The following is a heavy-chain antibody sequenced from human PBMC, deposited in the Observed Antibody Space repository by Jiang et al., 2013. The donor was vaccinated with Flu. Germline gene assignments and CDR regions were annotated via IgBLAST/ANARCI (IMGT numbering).Heavy chain of an antibody. CDR2: IIPIFGTA. CDR3: AREGGSSSMDYYYYYMDV. J-gene: IGHJ6*03. V-gene: IGHV1-69*01. CDR1: GGTFSSYA. D-gene: IGHD6-6*01. Sequence: SGAEVKKPGSSVKVSCKASGGTFSSYAISWVRQAPGQGLEWMGGIIPIFGTANYAQKFQGRVTITADESTSTAYMELSSLRSEDTAVYYCAREGGSSSMDYYYYYMDVWGKGTTVTVSS.